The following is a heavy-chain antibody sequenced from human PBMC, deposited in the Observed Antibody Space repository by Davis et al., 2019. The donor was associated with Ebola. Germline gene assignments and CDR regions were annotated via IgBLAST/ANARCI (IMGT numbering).Heavy chain of an antibody. D-gene: IGHD5-12*01. Sequence: ASVKVSCKASGYTFVNYGITWVRQAPGQGLEWLGWIRTYDGNTNYAQKLQDRVTMTTDTPTTTVFMELRNLRSDDTALYYCTTPGGQDSGYDVFDIWGQGTMVTVSS. CDR3: TTPGGQDSGYDVFDI. CDR1: GYTFVNYG. J-gene: IGHJ3*02. CDR2: IRTYDGNT. V-gene: IGHV1-18*04.